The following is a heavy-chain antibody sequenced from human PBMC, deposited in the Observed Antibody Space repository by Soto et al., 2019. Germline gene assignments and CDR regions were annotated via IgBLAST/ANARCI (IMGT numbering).Heavy chain of an antibody. Sequence: PGGSLKISCKVSGYTFTDYWICWVRQMPGKGLEWMGIIYPGDSDTKYNPPFQGQVTISADKSITTTYLRLTSLKASDTAIYYCAASIFYYGMDVWGQGTTVTVSS. CDR1: GYTFTDYW. CDR3: AASIFYYGMDV. V-gene: IGHV5-51*03. CDR2: IYPGDSDT. J-gene: IGHJ6*02.